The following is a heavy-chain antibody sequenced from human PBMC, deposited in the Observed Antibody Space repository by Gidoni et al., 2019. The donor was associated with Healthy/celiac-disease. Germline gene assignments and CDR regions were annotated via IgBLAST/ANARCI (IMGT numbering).Heavy chain of an antibody. CDR3: ARVAIAAAGTDYYYYMDV. J-gene: IGHJ6*03. CDR2: ISSSSSYT. V-gene: IGHV3-11*05. D-gene: IGHD6-13*01. CDR1: GFTFSDYY. Sequence: QVQLVESGGGLVKPGGSLRLSCAASGFTFSDYYMSWIRQAPGKGLEWVSYISSSSSYTNYVDSVKGRFTISRDNAKNSLYLQMNSLRAEDTAVYYCARVAIAAAGTDYYYYMDVWGKGTTVTVSS.